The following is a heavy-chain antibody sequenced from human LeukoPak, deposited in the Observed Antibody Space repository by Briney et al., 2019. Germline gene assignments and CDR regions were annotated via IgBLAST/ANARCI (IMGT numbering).Heavy chain of an antibody. V-gene: IGHV3-13*04. CDR1: GFTFSRHD. CDR3: VRGGLWGLSSNWLEA. J-gene: IGHJ5*02. Sequence: GGSLRLSCEASGFTFSRHDMHWVRQAAGKGLEWVSGFIPAGDRYYAESVKGRFTISRENAKSSLYLEMNSLRVGDTAVYYCVRGGLWGLSSNWLEAWGQGTLVIVSS. CDR2: FIPAGDR. D-gene: IGHD7-27*01.